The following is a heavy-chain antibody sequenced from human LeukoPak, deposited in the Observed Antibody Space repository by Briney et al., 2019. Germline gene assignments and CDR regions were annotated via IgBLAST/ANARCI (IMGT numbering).Heavy chain of an antibody. CDR1: GYTFTSYY. CDR2: INPNSGGT. D-gene: IGHD1-26*01. Sequence: ASVKVSCKASGYTFTSYYMHWVRQAPGQGLEWMGWINPNSGGTDYAQKFQGRVTMTRDTSISTAYMELSRLRSDDTAVYYCARGAGATDEGLFDYWGQGTLVTVSS. V-gene: IGHV1-2*02. CDR3: ARGAGATDEGLFDY. J-gene: IGHJ4*02.